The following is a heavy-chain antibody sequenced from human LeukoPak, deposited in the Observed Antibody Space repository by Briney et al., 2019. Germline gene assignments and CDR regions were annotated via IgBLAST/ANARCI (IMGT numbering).Heavy chain of an antibody. Sequence: PGGSLRLSCAASGFTFSSYAMSWVRQAPGKGLEWVSAISGSGGSTYYADSVKGRFTISGDNSKNTLYLQMNSLRAEDTAVYYCATWGSGFPAPYFDYWGQGTLVTVSS. CDR3: ATWGSGFPAPYFDY. CDR2: ISGSGGST. V-gene: IGHV3-23*01. CDR1: GFTFSSYA. J-gene: IGHJ4*02. D-gene: IGHD6-19*01.